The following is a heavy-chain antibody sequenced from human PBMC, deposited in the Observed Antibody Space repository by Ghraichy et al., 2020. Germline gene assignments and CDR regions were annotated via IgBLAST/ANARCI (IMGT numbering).Heavy chain of an antibody. J-gene: IGHJ5*02. D-gene: IGHD4-17*01. CDR2: ISSSSSYI. Sequence: GGALRLSCAASGFTFSTYSMNWVRQAPGKGLEWVSSISSSSSYIYYADSVEGRFTISRDNAKNSLYLQMNSLRAEDTAVYYCARDLYGDYVGVWFDPWGQGTLVTVSS. V-gene: IGHV3-21*01. CDR3: ARDLYGDYVGVWFDP. CDR1: GFTFSTYS.